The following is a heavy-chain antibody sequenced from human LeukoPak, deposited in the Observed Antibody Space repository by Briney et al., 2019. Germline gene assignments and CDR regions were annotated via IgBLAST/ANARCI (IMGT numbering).Heavy chain of an antibody. CDR2: ISSSGSTI. CDR1: GFTFSSYD. Sequence: PGGSLRLSCAASGFTFSSYDMNWVRQAPGKGLEWVSYISSSGSTIYYADSVKGRFTISRDNAKNSLYLQMNSLRAEDTAVYYCARDSATTYYYYYYYMDVWGKGTTVTISS. V-gene: IGHV3-48*03. CDR3: ARDSATTYYYYYYYMDV. J-gene: IGHJ6*03. D-gene: IGHD1-1*01.